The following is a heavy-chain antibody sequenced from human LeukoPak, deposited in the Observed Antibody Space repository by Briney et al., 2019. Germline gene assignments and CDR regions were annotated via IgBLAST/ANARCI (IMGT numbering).Heavy chain of an antibody. CDR2: ISSSSSYI. Sequence: PGGSLRLSCAASGFTFSSYSMNWVRQAPGKGLEWVSSISSSSSYIYYADSVKGRFTISRDNAKNSLYLQMNSLRAEDTAVYYCAKAKQGSSWYYGYWGQGTLVTVSS. J-gene: IGHJ4*02. V-gene: IGHV3-21*04. CDR3: AKAKQGSSWYYGY. CDR1: GFTFSSYS. D-gene: IGHD6-13*01.